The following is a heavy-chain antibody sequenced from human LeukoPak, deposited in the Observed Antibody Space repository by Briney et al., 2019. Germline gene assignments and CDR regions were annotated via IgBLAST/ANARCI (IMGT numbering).Heavy chain of an antibody. CDR2: IYYSGST. CDR1: GGSISSGGYY. Sequence: SQTLSLTCTVSGGSISSGGYYWSWIRQHPGKGLEWIGYIYYSGSTYYNPSLKSRVTISVDTSKNRFSLKLSSVTAADTAVYYCARTYCGGDCYQADAFDIWGQGTMVTVSS. V-gene: IGHV4-31*03. J-gene: IGHJ3*02. CDR3: ARTYCGGDCYQADAFDI. D-gene: IGHD2-21*02.